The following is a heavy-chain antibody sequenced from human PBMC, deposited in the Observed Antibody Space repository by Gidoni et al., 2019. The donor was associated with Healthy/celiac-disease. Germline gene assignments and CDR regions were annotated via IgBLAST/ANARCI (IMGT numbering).Heavy chain of an antibody. CDR3: AKDIPRGYYYYGMDV. Sequence: QVQLVDSGGGVVQPGRSLRLSCAASGFSFSSYGMHWVRQAPGKGLGWVAVISYDGSNKYYADSVKGRFTISRDNSKNTLYLQMNSLRAEDTAVYYCAKDIPRGYYYYGMDVWGQGTTVTVSS. V-gene: IGHV3-30*18. CDR1: GFSFSSYG. J-gene: IGHJ6*02. D-gene: IGHD2-21*01. CDR2: ISYDGSNK.